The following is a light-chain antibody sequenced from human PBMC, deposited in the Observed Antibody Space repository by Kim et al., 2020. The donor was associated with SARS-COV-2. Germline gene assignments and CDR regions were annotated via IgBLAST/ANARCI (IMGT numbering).Light chain of an antibody. Sequence: QSALTQPASMSGSPGQSITLSCTGINSDTGGNDYVSWYQQHPGKAPKLLIYDVSYRPSGMSDRFSGSKSGSTASLTISGLQAEDEAGYYCTSYTTTNTLVFGPGTKVTVL. V-gene: IGLV2-14*03. CDR3: TSYTTTNTLV. CDR1: NSDTGGNDY. J-gene: IGLJ1*01. CDR2: DVS.